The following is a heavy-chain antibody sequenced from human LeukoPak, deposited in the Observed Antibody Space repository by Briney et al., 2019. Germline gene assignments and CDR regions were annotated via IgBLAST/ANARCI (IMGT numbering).Heavy chain of an antibody. Sequence: ASVKVSCKVSGYTLTELSMHWVRQATGQGLEWMGWMNPNSGNTGYAQKFQGRVTMTRNTSISTAYMELSSLRSEDTAVYYCARASRIAARPNRRGAYNWFDPWGQGTLVTVSS. CDR1: GYTLTELS. CDR2: MNPNSGNT. D-gene: IGHD6-6*01. V-gene: IGHV1-8*01. CDR3: ARASRIAARPNRRGAYNWFDP. J-gene: IGHJ5*02.